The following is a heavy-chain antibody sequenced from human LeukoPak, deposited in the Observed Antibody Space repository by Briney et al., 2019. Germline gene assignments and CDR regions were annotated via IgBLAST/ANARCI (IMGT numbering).Heavy chain of an antibody. J-gene: IGHJ4*02. CDR3: AKARVGEAGASDY. V-gene: IGHV3-23*01. D-gene: IGHD6-13*01. CDR1: GFTFSSYA. CDR2: ISSSGGST. Sequence: GRSLRLSCAASGFTFSSYAMSWVRQSPGKGLEWVSTISSSGGSTYYADSVKGRFTISRDNSKNTLYLQMNSLRAEDTAVYYCAKARVGEAGASDYWGQGTLVTVSS.